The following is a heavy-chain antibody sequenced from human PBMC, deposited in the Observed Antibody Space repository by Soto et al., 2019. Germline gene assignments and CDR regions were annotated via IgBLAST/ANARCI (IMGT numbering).Heavy chain of an antibody. CDR3: AKVSSSSPYNWFDP. V-gene: IGHV3-30*18. D-gene: IGHD6-13*01. CDR1: GFTFSSYG. Sequence: PXASLELSCAASGFTFSSYGMHGVRQAPGKGLEWVAVISYDGSNKYYADSVKGRFTISRDNSKNTLYLQMNSLRAEDTAVYYCAKVSSSSPYNWFDPWGQGTLVTVSS. J-gene: IGHJ5*02. CDR2: ISYDGSNK.